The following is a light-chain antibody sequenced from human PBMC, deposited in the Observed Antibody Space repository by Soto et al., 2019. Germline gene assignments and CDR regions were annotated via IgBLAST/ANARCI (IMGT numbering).Light chain of an antibody. CDR2: GAS. CDR1: QSVSGSH. Sequence: EIVLTQSPGTLSLSSGERATLSCRASQSVSGSHLAWYQQKPGQAPRLLIYGASTRATGIAARFSGSGSGTEFTLTISSLQSEDFAVYYCQQYNNWPLTFGGGAKVEIK. J-gene: IGKJ4*01. CDR3: QQYNNWPLT. V-gene: IGKV3-15*01.